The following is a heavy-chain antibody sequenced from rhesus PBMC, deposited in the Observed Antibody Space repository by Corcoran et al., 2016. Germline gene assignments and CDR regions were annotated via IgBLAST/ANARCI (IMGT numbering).Heavy chain of an antibody. CDR2: ISCEDAK. Sequence: QVTLKESGPALLTPTQTLTLTCTFSGFSLTTSGMGVGWIRQPSGKALEGLALISCEDAKRYSPALKSRLTISKDTPKNQVVLTMTNMDPVDTATYYCARGRYSGYRVFDYWGQGVLVTVSS. V-gene: IGHV2-174*01. J-gene: IGHJ4*01. CDR3: ARGRYSGYRVFDY. CDR1: GFSLTTSGMG. D-gene: IGHD5-24*01.